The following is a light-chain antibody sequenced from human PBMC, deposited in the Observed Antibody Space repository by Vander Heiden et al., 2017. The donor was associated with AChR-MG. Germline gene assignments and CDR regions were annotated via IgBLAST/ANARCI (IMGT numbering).Light chain of an antibody. CDR2: DAY. V-gene: IGKV3-11*01. J-gene: IGKJ4*01. Sequence: EIVFTQSPATLSLPPAQRATLSCRASQSASSYLAWSQQKHGQAPRLLIYDAYTRATGIPARFSGSGSGTDFTLTISSLGPEDFAVYYCQQRSNWPPGLTFGGGTKVEIK. CDR3: QQRSNWPPGLT. CDR1: QSASSY.